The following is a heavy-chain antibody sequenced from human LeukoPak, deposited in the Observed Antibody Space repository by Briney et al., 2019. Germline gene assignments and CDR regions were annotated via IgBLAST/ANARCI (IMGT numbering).Heavy chain of an antibody. D-gene: IGHD6-19*01. V-gene: IGHV6-1*01. CDR3: ARDSSGWAFDY. CDR1: GSSVSSNSVA. J-gene: IGHJ4*02. CDR2: TYHKSKWYK. Sequence: SQTLSLTLVISGSSVSSNSVAWNWIRQPPSRGLEGLGRTYHKSKWYKDYAVSVESRITINPDTSKNQFSLQLNSVTPEDTAVNYCARDSSGWAFDYWGQGTLVTVSS.